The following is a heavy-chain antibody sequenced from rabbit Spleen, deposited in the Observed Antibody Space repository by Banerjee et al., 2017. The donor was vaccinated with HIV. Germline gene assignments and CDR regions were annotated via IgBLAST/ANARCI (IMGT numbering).Heavy chain of an antibody. CDR3: ARGSTTAGAGYDL. CDR2: IATSSSAT. V-gene: IGHV1S40*01. Sequence: VRQAPGKGLEWIACIATSSSATWYASWAKGRFTISKASSTTVTLQMTSLTVADTAAYFCARGSTTAGAGYDLWGQGTLVTVS. D-gene: IGHD6-1*01. J-gene: IGHJ4*01.